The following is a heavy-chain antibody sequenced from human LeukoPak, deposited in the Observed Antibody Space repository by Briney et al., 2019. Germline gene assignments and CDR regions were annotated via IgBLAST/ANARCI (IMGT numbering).Heavy chain of an antibody. D-gene: IGHD2-15*01. CDR2: VSVSGKNT. Sequence: GGSLRLSCVASWFTFCSYAMNCVPPAPGRGVEWGSVVSVSGKNTYFADSVKARFTISRDNSKNTLYLQMNSLRADDTAMYYCAKVASGGNCYQSDYWGQGTLVTVSS. J-gene: IGHJ4*02. CDR3: AKVASGGNCYQSDY. CDR1: WFTFCSYA. V-gene: IGHV3-23*01.